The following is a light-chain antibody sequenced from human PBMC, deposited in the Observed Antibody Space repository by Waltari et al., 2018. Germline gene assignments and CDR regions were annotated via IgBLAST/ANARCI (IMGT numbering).Light chain of an antibody. CDR3: QQYGSSPSWT. Sequence: ELVLTQSPGTLPLSPGERATLSCSASQSVSSSYLAWYQQKPGQAPRLLIYGASSRATGIPDRCSGRGSGKDFTLTISRLEPEGFAVYYCQQYGSSPSWTFGQGTKVEIK. J-gene: IGKJ1*01. CDR2: GAS. V-gene: IGKV3-20*01. CDR1: QSVSSSY.